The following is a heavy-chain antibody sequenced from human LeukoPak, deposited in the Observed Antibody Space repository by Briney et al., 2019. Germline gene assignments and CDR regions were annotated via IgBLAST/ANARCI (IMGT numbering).Heavy chain of an antibody. Sequence: GGSLRLSCAASGFTFSNYWMGWVRQAPGKGLEWVANIKPDGGDKYCVDSVKGRFTISRDNAKKSLSLQMNSLRAEDTAVYYCTKLWELPDYWGQGTLVTVSS. CDR2: IKPDGGDK. V-gene: IGHV3-7*01. CDR1: GFTFSNYW. J-gene: IGHJ4*02. D-gene: IGHD1-26*01. CDR3: TKLWELPDY.